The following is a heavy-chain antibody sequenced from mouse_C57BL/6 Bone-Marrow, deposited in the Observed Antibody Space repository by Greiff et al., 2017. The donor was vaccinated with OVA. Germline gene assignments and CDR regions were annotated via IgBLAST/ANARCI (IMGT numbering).Heavy chain of an antibody. V-gene: IGHV1-9*01. CDR3: ARKHYYGSSFPYWYFDV. CDR1: GYTFTGYW. Sequence: QVQLQQSGAELMKPGASVKLSCKATGYTFTGYWIEWVKQRPGHGLEWIGEILPGSGSTNYNEKFKSKATFTADTSSNTAYMQLSSLTTEDSAIYYCARKHYYGSSFPYWYFDVWGTGTTVTVSS. CDR2: ILPGSGST. J-gene: IGHJ1*03. D-gene: IGHD1-1*01.